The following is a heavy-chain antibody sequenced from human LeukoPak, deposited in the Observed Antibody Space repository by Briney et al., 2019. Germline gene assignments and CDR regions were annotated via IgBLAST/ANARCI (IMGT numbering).Heavy chain of an antibody. V-gene: IGHV3-11*01. Sequence: PGGSLRLSCAASGFTFSDYYMSWIRQAPGKGLEWVSYISSSGSTIYYADSVKGRFTISRHNSKNTLYLQMNSLRAEDTAVYYCARSNYGDYWFDPWGQGTLVTVSS. D-gene: IGHD4-17*01. CDR3: ARSNYGDYWFDP. CDR2: ISSSGSTI. J-gene: IGHJ5*02. CDR1: GFTFSDYY.